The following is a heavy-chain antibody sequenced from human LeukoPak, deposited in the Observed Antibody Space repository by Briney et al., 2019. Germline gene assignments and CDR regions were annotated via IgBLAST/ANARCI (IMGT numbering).Heavy chain of an antibody. CDR2: ISYDGSNK. V-gene: IGHV3-30-3*02. J-gene: IGHJ4*02. CDR1: GFTFSSYA. CDR3: AKRARCSSTSCYAGPIDY. Sequence: GGSLRLSCAASGFTFSSYAMHWVRQAPGKGLEWVAVISYDGSNKYYADSVKGRFTISRDNSKNTLYLQMNSLRAEDTAVYYCAKRARCSSTSCYAGPIDYWGQGTLVTVSS. D-gene: IGHD2-2*01.